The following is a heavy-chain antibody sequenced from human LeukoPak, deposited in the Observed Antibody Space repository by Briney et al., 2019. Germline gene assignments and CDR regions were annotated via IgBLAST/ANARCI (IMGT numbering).Heavy chain of an antibody. CDR3: ARSGDYAKLFDY. CDR2: IIPIFGTA. J-gene: IGHJ4*02. V-gene: IGHV1-69*13. D-gene: IGHD4-17*01. CDR1: GGTFSSYA. Sequence: ASVKVSCKASGGTFSSYAISWVRQAPGQGLEWMGGIIPIFGTANYAQKFQGRVTITADESTSTAYMELSSLRSEDTAVYYCARSGDYAKLFDYWGQGTLVTVSS.